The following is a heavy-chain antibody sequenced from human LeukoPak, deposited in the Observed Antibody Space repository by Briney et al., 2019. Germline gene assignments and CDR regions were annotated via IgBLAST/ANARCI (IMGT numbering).Heavy chain of an antibody. CDR2: ISSPGGNT. CDR3: ARDRGSSWGFYYYYGMDV. CDR1: GFILSSFA. V-gene: IGHV3-23*01. Sequence: GGSLRLSCTSSGFILSSFAMSWVRQAPGKGLEWVSSISSPGGNTYYADSVKGRFTISRDNAKNSLYLQMNSLRAEDTAVYFCARDRGSSWGFYYYYGMDVWGQGTTVTVSS. J-gene: IGHJ6*02. D-gene: IGHD1-26*01.